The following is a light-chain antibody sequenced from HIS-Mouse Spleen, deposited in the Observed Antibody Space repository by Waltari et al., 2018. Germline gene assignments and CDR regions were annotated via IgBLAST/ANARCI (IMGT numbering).Light chain of an antibody. CDR3: QQRSNWPPFT. V-gene: IGKV3-11*01. Sequence: EIVLTQSPATLSLSPGVRATLSCSASQSVSSYLAWYQQKPGQAPRLLIYDASNWATGIPARFSGSGSGTDFTLTISSLEPEDFAVYYCQQRSNWPPFTFGPGTKVDIK. CDR1: QSVSSY. CDR2: DAS. J-gene: IGKJ3*01.